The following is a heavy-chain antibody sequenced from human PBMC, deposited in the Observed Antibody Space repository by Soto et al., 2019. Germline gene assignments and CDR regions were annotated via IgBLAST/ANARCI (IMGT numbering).Heavy chain of an antibody. D-gene: IGHD6-19*01. Sequence: SETLSLTCAVSGGSISSGGYSWSWIRQPPGKGLEWIGYIYHSGSTYYNPSLKSRVTISVDRSKNQFSLKLSSVTAADTAVYYCARGSPGDIAVGEDYYGMDVWGQGTTVTVSS. CDR2: IYHSGST. V-gene: IGHV4-30-2*01. CDR3: ARGSPGDIAVGEDYYGMDV. CDR1: GGSISSGGYS. J-gene: IGHJ6*02.